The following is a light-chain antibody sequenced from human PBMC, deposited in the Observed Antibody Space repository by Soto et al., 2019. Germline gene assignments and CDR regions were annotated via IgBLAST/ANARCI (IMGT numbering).Light chain of an antibody. Sequence: EVVLTQSPATLSLSPGEEATLSCSASQSVSSDLAGYQQRPGQAPRLRIYDASNRATGIPARFSGSGSGTDFTLTISSLEPEDFAVYHCQQRSNSITFGPGTRLEIK. J-gene: IGKJ5*01. CDR3: QQRSNSIT. V-gene: IGKV3-11*01. CDR1: QSVSSD. CDR2: DAS.